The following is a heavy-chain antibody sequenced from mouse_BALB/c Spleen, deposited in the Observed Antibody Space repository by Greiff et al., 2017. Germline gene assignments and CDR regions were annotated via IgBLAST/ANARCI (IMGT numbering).Heavy chain of an antibody. CDR2: IWAGGST. J-gene: IGHJ3*01. D-gene: IGHD2-1*01. CDR1: GFSLTSYG. V-gene: IGHV2-9*02. Sequence: QVQLKESGPGLVAPSQSLSITCTVSGFSLTSYGVHWVRQPPGKGLEWLGVIWAGGSTNYNSALMSRLSISKDNAKSQVFLKMNSLQTDDTAMYYCARFGNYELAYWGQGTLVTVSA. CDR3: ARFGNYELAY.